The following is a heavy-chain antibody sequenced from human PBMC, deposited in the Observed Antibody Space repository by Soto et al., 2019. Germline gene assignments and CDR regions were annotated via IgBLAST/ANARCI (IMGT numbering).Heavy chain of an antibody. CDR3: ERVGIGIYYDAGMDV. CDR2: ISGYNGNI. Sequence: QVQLVQSGVEVKKPGASVKVSCKTSGYTFTSYGISWVRQAPGQGLEWMGWISGYNGNINYAQKVQGRVSMTTDTSTSTAYMELRSLRSDDSAVYYCERVGIGIYYDAGMDVWGQGTTVTVSS. CDR1: GYTFTSYG. V-gene: IGHV1-18*01. J-gene: IGHJ6*02. D-gene: IGHD3-3*01.